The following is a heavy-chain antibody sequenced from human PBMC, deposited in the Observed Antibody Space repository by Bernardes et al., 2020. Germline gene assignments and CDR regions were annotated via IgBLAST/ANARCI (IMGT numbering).Heavy chain of an antibody. CDR3: AHRLSPRYCRGGSCGLSLDY. V-gene: IGHV2-5*02. CDR1: GFSLSTSGVG. D-gene: IGHD2-15*01. Sequence: SGPTLVKPTQTLTLTCTFSGFSLSTSGVGVGWIRQPPGKALEWLALIYWDDDKRYSPSLKIRLTITKDTSKNQVVLTMTNMDPVDTATYYCAHRLSPRYCRGGSCGLSLDYWGQGTLVTVSS. CDR2: IYWDDDK. J-gene: IGHJ4*02.